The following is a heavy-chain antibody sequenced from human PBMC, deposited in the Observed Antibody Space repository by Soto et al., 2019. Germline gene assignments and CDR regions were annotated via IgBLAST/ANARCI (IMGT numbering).Heavy chain of an antibody. D-gene: IGHD2-8*01. CDR1: GFTFSSYW. V-gene: IGHV3-7*01. CDR3: ARDGGYCTNGVCYSGYNWFDP. Sequence: GGSLRLSFAASGFTFSSYWMSWVRQAPGKGLEWVANIKQDGSEKYYVDSVKGRFTISRDNAKNSLYLQMNSLRAEDTAVYYCARDGGYCTNGVCYSGYNWFDPWGQGT. J-gene: IGHJ5*02. CDR2: IKQDGSEK.